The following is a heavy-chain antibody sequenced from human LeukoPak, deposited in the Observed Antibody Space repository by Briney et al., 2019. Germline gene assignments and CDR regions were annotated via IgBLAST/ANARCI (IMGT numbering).Heavy chain of an antibody. J-gene: IGHJ5*02. CDR2: ISGSGGSA. V-gene: IGHV3-23*01. Sequence: PGGSLRLSCAASGFTLSSYAMSWVRQAPGKGLEWVSAISGSGGSAYYADSVKGRFTISRDNSKNTLYLQMNSLRAEDTAVYYCAKDLAGYSSSWYEESWFDPWGQGTLVTVSS. CDR1: GFTLSSYA. D-gene: IGHD6-13*01. CDR3: AKDLAGYSSSWYEESWFDP.